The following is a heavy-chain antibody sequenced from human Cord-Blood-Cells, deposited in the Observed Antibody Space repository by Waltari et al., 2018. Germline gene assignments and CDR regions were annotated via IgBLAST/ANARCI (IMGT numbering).Heavy chain of an antibody. D-gene: IGHD3-10*01. CDR2: INNSGST. V-gene: IGHV4-34*01. J-gene: IGHJ5*02. Sequence: QVQLQQWGAGLLKPSETLSLTCAVYCGSFSGYYWSWIRQPPGKGLEWIGEINNSGSTNNPPSPRSRVTISVDTSKNQCSLKLGSVTAADTAVYYCARGGEDNWFDPWGQGTLVTVSS. CDR3: ARGGEDNWFDP. CDR1: CGSFSGYY.